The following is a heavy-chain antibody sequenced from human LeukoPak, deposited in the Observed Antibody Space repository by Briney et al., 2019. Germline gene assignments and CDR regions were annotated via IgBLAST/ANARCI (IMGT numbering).Heavy chain of an antibody. V-gene: IGHV4-59*01. J-gene: IGHJ4*02. CDR2: IFYSGST. Sequence: SETLPLTCTVSGGSISSDYWSWIRQPPGKGLEWIGYIFYSGSTNYNPSLKSRVTISVDTSKNQFSLKLSSVTAVDTAVYYCAGTTYSSSLHYFDYWGQGTLVTVSS. D-gene: IGHD6-6*01. CDR1: GGSISSDY. CDR3: AGTTYSSSLHYFDY.